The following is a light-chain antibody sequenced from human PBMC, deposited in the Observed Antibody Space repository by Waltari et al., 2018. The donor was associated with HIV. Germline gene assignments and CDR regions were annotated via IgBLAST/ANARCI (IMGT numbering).Light chain of an antibody. CDR1: SRNVGGSNY. Sequence: QSALTQPASQPGQSTTIPCTGTSRNVGGSNYVSWYQQHPGKAPKLILYEVSNRPSGVSNRFSGSKSGNTASLTISGLQAEDEAAYYCSSYTSSSTVVFGGGTKLTVL. CDR3: SSYTSSSTVV. CDR2: EVS. J-gene: IGLJ2*01. V-gene: IGLV2-14*01.